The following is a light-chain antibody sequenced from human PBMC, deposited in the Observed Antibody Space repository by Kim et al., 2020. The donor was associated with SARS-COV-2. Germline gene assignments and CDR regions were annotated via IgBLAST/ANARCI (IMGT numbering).Light chain of an antibody. V-gene: IGKV3-15*01. CDR1: QSVSNS. J-gene: IGKJ1*01. CDR2: GGS. Sequence: SASPGDRAPLSCRASQSVSNSLAWYQHKPGQAPRLLIYGGSTRATGIPARFSGSGSATEFTLTISSLQSEDSAVYYCQEYDKWPTFGQGTKVDIK. CDR3: QEYDKWPT.